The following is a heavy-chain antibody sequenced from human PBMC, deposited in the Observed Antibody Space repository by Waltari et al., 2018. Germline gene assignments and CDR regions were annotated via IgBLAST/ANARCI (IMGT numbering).Heavy chain of an antibody. J-gene: IGHJ4*02. D-gene: IGHD4-17*01. CDR2: ISPNSGGT. V-gene: IGHV1-2*06. Sequence: QVQLVQSGAEVKEPGASVNVSCKASGYTFTDYYIHWVRQAPGQGLEWMGRISPNSGGTNYAQKFQGSVTMTRDTSISTAYMELSSLRSDDTAVYYCAKSTAVAPQTVDYWGQGTLVTVSS. CDR3: AKSTAVAPQTVDY. CDR1: GYTFTDYY.